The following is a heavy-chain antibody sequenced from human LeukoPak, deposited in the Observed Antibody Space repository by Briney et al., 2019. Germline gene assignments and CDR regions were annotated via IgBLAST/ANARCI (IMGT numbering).Heavy chain of an antibody. J-gene: IGHJ5*02. CDR1: GFTFSSYL. V-gene: IGHV3-74*01. Sequence: GGSLRLSCAASGFTFSSYLMHWVRQAPGKGLLWVSRINSDGSVTTYADSVKGRFTISRDNAKNTLYLQMNSLRAEDTAVYYCTRATGSFYGLGHWGQGNLVTVSS. CDR2: INSDGSVT. D-gene: IGHD1-26*01. CDR3: TRATGSFYGLGH.